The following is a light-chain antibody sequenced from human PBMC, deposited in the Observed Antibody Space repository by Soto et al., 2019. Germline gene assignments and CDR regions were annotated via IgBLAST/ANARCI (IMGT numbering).Light chain of an antibody. J-gene: IGLJ3*02. CDR3: SSFSSTTTLLV. CDR1: SSDVGGYNY. Sequence: QSALTQPRSVSGSPGQSVTISCTGTSSDVGGYNYVSWYQQHPGKAPKLMIYEVRNRPSGVSSRFSGAKSGNTASLTISGLQAEDEADYYCSSFSSTTTLLVFGGGTKLTVL. V-gene: IGLV2-14*01. CDR2: EVR.